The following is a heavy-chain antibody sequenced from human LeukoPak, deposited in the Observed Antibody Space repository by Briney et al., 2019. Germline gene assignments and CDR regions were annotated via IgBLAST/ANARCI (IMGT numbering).Heavy chain of an antibody. D-gene: IGHD5-18*01. CDR2: IYYSGST. CDR1: GDSISSGSHY. Sequence: SETLSLTCTVSGDSISSGSHYWGWIRQPPGKGLEWIGSIYYSGSTYYNPSLKSRVTISVDTSKNQFSLKLSSVTAADTAVYYCARRSGYSYASYYFDYWGQGTLVTVSS. J-gene: IGHJ4*02. CDR3: ARRSGYSYASYYFDY. V-gene: IGHV4-39*01.